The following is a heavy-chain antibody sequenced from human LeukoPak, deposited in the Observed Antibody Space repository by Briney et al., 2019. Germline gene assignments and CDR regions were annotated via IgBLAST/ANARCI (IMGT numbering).Heavy chain of an antibody. CDR1: GYTFTDYY. D-gene: IGHD3-3*01. CDR2: INPNSGGT. Sequence: GASAKVSCRASGYTFTDYYLHWVRQAPGQGLEWMGWINPNSGGTNYAQKIQGRVIMTSDTSINTAYMELSGLRSDDTAVTYCARDTRPRVESFDYWAQGPLVAVSS. CDR3: ARDTRPRVESFDY. V-gene: IGHV1-2*02. J-gene: IGHJ4*02.